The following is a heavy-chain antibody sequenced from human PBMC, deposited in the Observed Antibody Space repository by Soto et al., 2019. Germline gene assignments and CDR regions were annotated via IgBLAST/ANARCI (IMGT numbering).Heavy chain of an antibody. V-gene: IGHV1-3*01. Sequence: ASVKVSCKASGYTFTSYAMHWVRQAPGQRLEWMGWISAGNGNTKYSQKFQGRVTITRDTSASTAYMELSSLRSEDTAVYYCARDPYIAAAHPGWFDPWGQGTLVTVSS. D-gene: IGHD6-13*01. J-gene: IGHJ5*02. CDR1: GYTFTSYA. CDR3: ARDPYIAAAHPGWFDP. CDR2: ISAGNGNT.